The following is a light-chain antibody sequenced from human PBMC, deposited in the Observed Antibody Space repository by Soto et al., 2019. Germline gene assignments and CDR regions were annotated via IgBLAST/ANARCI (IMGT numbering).Light chain of an antibody. V-gene: IGKV3-20*01. CDR2: GAS. CDR1: QRIDTS. J-gene: IGKJ1*01. Sequence: IVMTQSPATLSVSPGERATLSCRASQRIDTSLAWYQQRPGQAPRLLIYGASNRATGIPDRFSGSGSGTDFTLTISRLEPEDFAVYYCQQYGSSGTFGQGTKVDIK. CDR3: QQYGSSGT.